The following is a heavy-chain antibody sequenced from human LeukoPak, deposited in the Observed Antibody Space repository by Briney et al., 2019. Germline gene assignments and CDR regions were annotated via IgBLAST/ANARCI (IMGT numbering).Heavy chain of an antibody. J-gene: IGHJ3*01. CDR1: GGSIATSSYY. CDR3: ARHWYGGAFDV. D-gene: IGHD1-14*01. CDR2: IYYSGAT. V-gene: IGHV4-39*01. Sequence: PSETLSLTCTVSGGSIATSSYYWGWIRQPPGKGLEWIGSIYYSGATYYNPSLKSRVTISVDTSKNQFSLKLTSVTAADTAVYYCARHWYGGAFDVWGQGSMVTVSS.